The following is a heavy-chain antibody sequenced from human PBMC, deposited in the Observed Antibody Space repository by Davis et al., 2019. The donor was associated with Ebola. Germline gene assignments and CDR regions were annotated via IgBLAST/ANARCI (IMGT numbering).Heavy chain of an antibody. CDR3: ARARYSYGSNYYFDY. D-gene: IGHD5-18*01. V-gene: IGHV4-59*01. CDR2: IYYSGST. J-gene: IGHJ4*02. Sequence: SETLSLTCAVYGGSFSGYYWSWIRQPPGKGLEWIGYIYYSGSTNYNPSLKSRVTISVDTSKNQFSLKLSSVTAADTAVYYCARARYSYGSNYYFDYWGQGTLVTVSS. CDR1: GGSFSGYY.